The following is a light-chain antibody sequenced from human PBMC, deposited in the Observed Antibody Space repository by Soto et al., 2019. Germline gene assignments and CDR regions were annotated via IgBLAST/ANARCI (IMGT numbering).Light chain of an antibody. Sequence: QSVLTQPPSASGSPGQSVTISCTGTSSVVGVYAYVSWYQQHPGKAPKLMIYEVSKRPSGVPDRFSGSKSGNTASLTVSGLQAEDEADYYCSSYAGNNNRVFGTGTKVTVL. V-gene: IGLV2-8*01. CDR2: EVS. J-gene: IGLJ1*01. CDR3: SSYAGNNNRV. CDR1: SSVVGVYAY.